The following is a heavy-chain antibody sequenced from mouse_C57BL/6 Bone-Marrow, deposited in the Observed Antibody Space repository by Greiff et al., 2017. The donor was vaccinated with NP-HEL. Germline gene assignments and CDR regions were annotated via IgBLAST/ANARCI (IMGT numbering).Heavy chain of an antibody. CDR1: GFTFSSYA. V-gene: IGHV5-4*03. D-gene: IGHD1-1*01. CDR2: ISDGGSYT. CDR3: ARVDYYGSSYGFAY. J-gene: IGHJ3*01. Sequence: EVMLVESGGGLVKPGGSLKLSCAASGFTFSSYAMSWVRQTPEKRLEWVATISDGGSYTYYPDNVKGRFTISRDNAKNNLYLQMSHLKSEDTAMYYCARVDYYGSSYGFAYWGQGTLVTVSA.